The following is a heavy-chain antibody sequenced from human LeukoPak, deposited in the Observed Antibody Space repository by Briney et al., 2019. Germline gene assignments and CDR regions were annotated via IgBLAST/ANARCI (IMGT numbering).Heavy chain of an antibody. CDR2: VDPEDGET. Sequence: ASVKVSCKVSGYTFTDYYIHWVQQAPGKGLEWMGLVDPEDGETIYAEKFQGRVTITADTSTDTAYIELSSLRSEDTAVYYCATVNLHYWGQGTLVTVSS. V-gene: IGHV1-69-2*01. CDR1: GYTFTDYY. J-gene: IGHJ4*02. CDR3: ATVNLHY.